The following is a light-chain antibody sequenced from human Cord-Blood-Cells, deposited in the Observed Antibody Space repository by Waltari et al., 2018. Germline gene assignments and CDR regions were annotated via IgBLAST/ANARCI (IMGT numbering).Light chain of an antibody. CDR2: GKN. CDR3: NSRDSSGNRV. J-gene: IGLJ3*02. V-gene: IGLV3-19*01. CDR1: SLRSYY. Sequence: SSELTQDPAVSVALGQTIRITFTGTSLRSYYASWYQQKPGQAPVLVIYGKNNRPSGIPDRFSGSSSGNTASLTITGAQAEDEADYYCNSRDSSGNRVFGGGTKLTVL.